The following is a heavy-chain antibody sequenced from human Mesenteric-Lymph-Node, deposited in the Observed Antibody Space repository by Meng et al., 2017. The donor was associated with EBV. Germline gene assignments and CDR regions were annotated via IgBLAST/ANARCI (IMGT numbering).Heavy chain of an antibody. CDR1: GGSFGNHY. D-gene: IGHD1-26*01. V-gene: IGHV4-34*01. CDR3: ARLIVGSLSTFDY. J-gene: IGHJ4*02. CDR2: INHSGST. Sequence: QRRRGGERRLKGSETLSPTCAVDGGSFGNHYWSWIRQLPGKGLEWIGKINHSGSTSYNPSLKSRVTISVDTAKNQFSLKMSSVTAADTAVYYCARLIVGSLSTFDYWGQGALVTVSS.